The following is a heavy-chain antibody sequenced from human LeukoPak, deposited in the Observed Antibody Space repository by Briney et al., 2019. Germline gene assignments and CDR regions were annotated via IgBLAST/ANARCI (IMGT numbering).Heavy chain of an antibody. CDR1: GGSISSSSYF. D-gene: IGHD2-15*01. Sequence: SETLSLTCTVSGGSISSSSYFWGWVRQPPGRGREWIVSIYYSASTYYTPSLKTRLTISVDTSKNPFSLKLSSVTAADTAVYYCARELAATRDFDYCGQGTLVTVSS. V-gene: IGHV4-39*07. CDR2: IYYSAST. J-gene: IGHJ4*02. CDR3: ARELAATRDFDY.